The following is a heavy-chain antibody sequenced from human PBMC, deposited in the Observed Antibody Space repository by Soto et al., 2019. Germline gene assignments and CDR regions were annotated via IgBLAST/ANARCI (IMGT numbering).Heavy chain of an antibody. CDR3: ARHHSSSTTGPKSDY. V-gene: IGHV5-51*01. CDR1: GYNFTNFW. J-gene: IGHJ4*02. D-gene: IGHD1-1*01. Sequence: CKGSGYNFTNFWIGWVRQLPGKGLEWLGIIYPGDSDFRYNPAFQGQVTISADKSISTAYLQWSSLKASDTAMYYCARHHSSSTTGPKSDYWGQGTLVTVSS. CDR2: IYPGDSDF.